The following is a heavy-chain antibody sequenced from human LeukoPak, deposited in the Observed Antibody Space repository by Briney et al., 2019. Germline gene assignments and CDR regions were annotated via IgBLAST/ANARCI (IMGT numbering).Heavy chain of an antibody. V-gene: IGHV1-18*01. Sequence: GASVKVSCKASGYTFTSYGISWVRQAPGQGLEWMGWISAYNGNTNYAQKLQGRVTMTTDTSTSTAYVELRSLRSDDTAVYYCARDLTPTAAIVAYWGQGTLVTVSS. J-gene: IGHJ4*02. CDR3: ARDLTPTAAIVAY. D-gene: IGHD2-2*01. CDR1: GYTFTSYG. CDR2: ISAYNGNT.